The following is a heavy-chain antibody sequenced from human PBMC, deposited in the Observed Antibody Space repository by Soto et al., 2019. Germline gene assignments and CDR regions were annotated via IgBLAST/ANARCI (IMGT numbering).Heavy chain of an antibody. CDR2: IYSGGYT. D-gene: IGHD3-10*01. Sequence: EVQLVESGGGLIQPGGSLRLSCAVSGFTVSNNYMSWVRQAPGKGLEGVSVIYSGGYTAYGDSVKGRFTISRDNSKNTLYLQMNRVGAEAPGLFYGAPHPGGGGYWGQGTLLTVSS. J-gene: IGHJ4*02. V-gene: IGHV3-53*01. CDR1: GFTVSNNY. CDR3: APHPGGGGY.